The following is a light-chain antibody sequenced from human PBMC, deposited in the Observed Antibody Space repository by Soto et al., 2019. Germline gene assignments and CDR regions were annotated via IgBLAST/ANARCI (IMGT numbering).Light chain of an antibody. CDR1: QSVSSY. J-gene: IGKJ1*01. V-gene: IGKV3D-15*01. CDR2: GAS. CDR3: QQFAKSST. Sequence: EIVMTQSPATLSVSPGERATLSCRASQSVSSYLAWYQQKPGQAPRLLIYGASTRATGIPARFSGSGSGTEFTLTISSLQSEDFATYYCQQFAKSSTFGQGTTVEIK.